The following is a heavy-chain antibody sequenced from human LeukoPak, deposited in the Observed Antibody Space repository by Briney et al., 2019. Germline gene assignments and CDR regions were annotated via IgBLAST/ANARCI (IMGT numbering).Heavy chain of an antibody. CDR1: GYTFTSNY. CDR3: ARDYYASPYGMDV. V-gene: IGHV1-46*01. D-gene: IGHD3-22*01. CDR2: IYPRDGST. J-gene: IGHJ6*02. Sequence: ASVKVSCKASGYTFTSNYIHWVRQAPGQGLEWMGMIYPRDGSTSYAQKFQGRVTVTRDTSTSTVHMELSGLRSEDTAVYYCARDYYASPYGMDVWGQGTTVTVSS.